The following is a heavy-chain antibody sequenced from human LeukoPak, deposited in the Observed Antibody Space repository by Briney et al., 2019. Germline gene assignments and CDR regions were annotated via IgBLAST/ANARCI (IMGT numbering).Heavy chain of an antibody. CDR1: GYTFTSYD. Sequence: GASVKVSCKASGYTFTSYDINWVRQATGQGLEWMGWMNPNSGNTGYAQKFQGRVTMTRNTSISTAYMELSSLRSEDTAVYYCARDFADYGDYWPRFDPWGQGTLVTVSS. V-gene: IGHV1-8*01. J-gene: IGHJ5*02. CDR2: MNPNSGNT. CDR3: ARDFADYGDYWPRFDP. D-gene: IGHD4-17*01.